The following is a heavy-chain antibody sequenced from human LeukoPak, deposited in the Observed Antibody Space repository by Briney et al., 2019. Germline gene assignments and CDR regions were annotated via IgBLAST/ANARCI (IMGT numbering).Heavy chain of an antibody. D-gene: IGHD3-9*01. V-gene: IGHV1-2*02. CDR1: GYTFTGYY. J-gene: IGHJ4*02. Sequence: VASVKVSCKASGYTFTGYYMHWVRQAPGQGLEWLGWINPNSGGTNYAQKFQGRVTMTRDTSIGTAYMELSRLRSDDTAVYYCARDGIYDILTGYYSDRYYFDYWGQGTLVTVSS. CDR3: ARDGIYDILTGYYSDRYYFDY. CDR2: INPNSGGT.